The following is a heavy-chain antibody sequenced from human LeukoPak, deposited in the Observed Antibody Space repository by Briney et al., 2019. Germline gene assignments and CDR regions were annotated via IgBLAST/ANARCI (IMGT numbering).Heavy chain of an antibody. CDR3: GRDALVGYFSYYYMDV. V-gene: IGHV4-59*11. Sequence: SETLSLTCTVSGGSISSHYWTWIRQSPVKGLEWIGDISNSGSTSYNPSLKSRVTISIDTSKNQFSLKLSSVTAADTAVYYCGRDALVGYFSYYYMDVWGKGTTVTVSS. CDR2: ISNSGST. J-gene: IGHJ6*03. D-gene: IGHD2-15*01. CDR1: GGSISSHY.